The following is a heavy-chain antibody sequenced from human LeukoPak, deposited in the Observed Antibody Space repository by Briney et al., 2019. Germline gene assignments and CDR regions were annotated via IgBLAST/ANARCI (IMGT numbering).Heavy chain of an antibody. CDR2: IIPILDIT. CDR3: SVRGLIDGGGSYFDY. D-gene: IGHD3-10*01. V-gene: IGHV1-69*04. J-gene: IGHJ4*02. CDR1: GGTFSSYA. Sequence: SVKVSCKASGGTFSSYAISWVRQAPGQGLEWMGRIIPILDITNYAQKFQGRVTITADKSTSTAYMELSSLKSEDPAVYYCSVRGLIDGGGSYFDYWGQGTLVTVSS.